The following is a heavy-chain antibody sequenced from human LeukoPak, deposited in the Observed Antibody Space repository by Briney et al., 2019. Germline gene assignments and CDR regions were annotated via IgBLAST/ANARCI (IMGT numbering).Heavy chain of an antibody. CDR3: AREGTYYYNSSGLRAFDY. CDR2: ISSRSATI. V-gene: IGHV3-48*04. CDR1: GFTFSSYS. Sequence: GGSLRLSCAASGFTFSSYSMNWVRQAPGKGLEWVSYISSRSATIYYADSVKGRFTISRDNAKNSLYLQMNSLRAEDTAVYYCAREGTYYYNSSGLRAFDYWGQGTLVTVSS. D-gene: IGHD3-22*01. J-gene: IGHJ4*02.